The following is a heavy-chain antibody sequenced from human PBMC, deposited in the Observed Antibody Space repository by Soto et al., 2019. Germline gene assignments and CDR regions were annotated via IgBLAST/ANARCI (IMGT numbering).Heavy chain of an antibody. CDR3: ARGYYYDSSGPTQGWFDP. J-gene: IGHJ5*02. Sequence: PETLSHSYTVSAGSLSRSNWRSWVRQPPGKGLEWIGEIYHSGSTNYNPSLKSRVTISVDKSKNQFSLKLSSVTAADTAVYYCARGYYYDSSGPTQGWFDPWGQGTLVTVS. V-gene: IGHV4-4*03. CDR1: AGSLSRSNW. CDR2: IYHSGST. D-gene: IGHD3-22*01.